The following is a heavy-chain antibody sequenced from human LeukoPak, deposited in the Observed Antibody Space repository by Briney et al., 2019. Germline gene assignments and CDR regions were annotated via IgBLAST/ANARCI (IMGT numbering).Heavy chain of an antibody. CDR2: IKQDGSEK. D-gene: IGHD6-19*01. CDR3: AKTTTGYSSGRYPGWPVDY. CDR1: GFTFSSYW. V-gene: IGHV3-7*03. Sequence: GGSLRLSCAASGFTFSSYWMSWVRQAPGKGLEWVANIKQDGSEKYYVDSVKGRFTISRDNSQNTVYLQMNSLRAEDTAVYYCAKTTTGYSSGRYPGWPVDYWGQGTLVTVSS. J-gene: IGHJ4*02.